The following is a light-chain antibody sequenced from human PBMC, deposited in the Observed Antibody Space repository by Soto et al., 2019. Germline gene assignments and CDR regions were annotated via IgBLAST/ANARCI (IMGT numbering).Light chain of an antibody. CDR1: QSVSGY. J-gene: IGKJ5*01. CDR2: AAS. CDR3: QQRYNWPIT. Sequence: EIVLTQSPGTLSLSPVERATLSCMASQSVSGYIGWYQQKPGQAPRLLIYAASNRATGIPARFSGSGSGTDFTLTIRSLEPEDFSVYYCQQRYNWPITFGQGTRLEIK. V-gene: IGKV3-11*01.